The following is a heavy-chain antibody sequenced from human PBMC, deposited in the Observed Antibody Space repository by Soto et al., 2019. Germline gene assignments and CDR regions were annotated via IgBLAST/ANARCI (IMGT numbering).Heavy chain of an antibody. V-gene: IGHV1-24*01. CDR2: FDPEDGET. Sequence: GASVKVSCKVSGYTLTELSMHWVRQAPGKGLEWMGGFDPEDGETIYAQKFQGRVTMTEDTSTDTAYMELSSLRSEDTAVYYCATYFPRSDMTYAFHIWGQGTMVTVSS. D-gene: IGHD2-21*02. CDR3: ATYFPRSDMTYAFHI. J-gene: IGHJ3*02. CDR1: GYTLTELS.